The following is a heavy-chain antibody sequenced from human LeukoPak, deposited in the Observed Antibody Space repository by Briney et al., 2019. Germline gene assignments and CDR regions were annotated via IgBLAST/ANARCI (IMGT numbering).Heavy chain of an antibody. CDR1: GFTFSSYS. D-gene: IGHD2-15*01. Sequence: GGSLRLSCAASGFTFSSYSMNWVRQAPGKGLEWVSSISSSSSYIYYADSVKGRFTISRDNAKNSLYLQMNSLRAEDTALYYCARVGSEEGYYFDHWGQGTLVTVSS. CDR2: ISSSSSYI. CDR3: ARVGSEEGYYFDH. J-gene: IGHJ4*02. V-gene: IGHV3-21*04.